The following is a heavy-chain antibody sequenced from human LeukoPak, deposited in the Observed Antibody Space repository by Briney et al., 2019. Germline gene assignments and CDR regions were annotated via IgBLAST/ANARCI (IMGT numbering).Heavy chain of an antibody. CDR1: GGSFSGYY. D-gene: IGHD3-16*02. Sequence: PSETLSLTCAVYGGSFSGYYWSWIRQPPGKGLEWIGYIYYSGSTNYNPSLKSRVTISVDTSKNQFSLKLSSVTAADTAVYYCARDPYDYVWGSYRLGYFDYWGQGTLVTVSS. CDR2: IYYSGST. J-gene: IGHJ4*02. V-gene: IGHV4-59*01. CDR3: ARDPYDYVWGSYRLGYFDY.